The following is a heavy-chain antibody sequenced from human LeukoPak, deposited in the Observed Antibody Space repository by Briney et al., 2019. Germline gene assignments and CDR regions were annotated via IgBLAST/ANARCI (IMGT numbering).Heavy chain of an antibody. CDR1: GFTFSSYG. D-gene: IGHD3-22*01. V-gene: IGHV3-23*01. CDR2: ISGSDGST. J-gene: IGHJ4*02. Sequence: GGSLRLSCAASGFTFSSYGMTWVRQAPGKGLEWVSAISGSDGSTYYADSVKGRFTISRDSSKNTLYLQMNSLKTEDTAVYYCTTAYDSSGYYYPDYWGQGTLVTVSS. CDR3: TTAYDSSGYYYPDY.